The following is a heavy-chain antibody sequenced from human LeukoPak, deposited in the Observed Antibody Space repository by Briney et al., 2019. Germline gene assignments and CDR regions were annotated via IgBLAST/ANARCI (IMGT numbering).Heavy chain of an antibody. D-gene: IGHD6-19*01. V-gene: IGHV4-39*07. CDR1: GGSISSSHYY. CDR3: ASPTTETGVAGTN. J-gene: IGHJ4*02. Sequence: PSETLSLTCTVSGGSISSSHYYWGWIRQPPGKGLEWIGSIYYSGSTCYNPSLKSRVTISVDTSKNQFFLKLSSVTAADTAVYYCASPTTETGVAGTNWGQGTLVTVSS. CDR2: IYYSGST.